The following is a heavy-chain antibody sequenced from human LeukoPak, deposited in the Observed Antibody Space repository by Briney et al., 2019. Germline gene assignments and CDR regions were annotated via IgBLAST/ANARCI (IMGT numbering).Heavy chain of an antibody. J-gene: IGHJ4*02. Sequence: RTSETLSLTCTVSGGSISNYYWSWIRQPAGEGLEWIGRIYSSGITNYNPSLKSRVTMSVDTSKNQFSLKLSSVTAADTAVYYCARTPTPSYYDFWSGPHYFDYWGQGTLVTVSS. CDR3: ARTPTPSYYDFWSGPHYFDY. D-gene: IGHD3-3*01. CDR1: GGSISNYY. V-gene: IGHV4-4*07. CDR2: IYSSGIT.